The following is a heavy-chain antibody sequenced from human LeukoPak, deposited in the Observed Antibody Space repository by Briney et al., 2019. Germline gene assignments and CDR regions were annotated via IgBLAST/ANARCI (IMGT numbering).Heavy chain of an antibody. J-gene: IGHJ4*02. D-gene: IGHD6-13*01. CDR1: GYSISSGYY. V-gene: IGHV4-38-2*02. CDR3: ARDPSGSWYFDY. CDR2: IYHSGST. Sequence: SETLSLTCTVSGYSISSGYYWGWIRQPPGKGLEWIGSIYHSGSTYYNPSLKSRVTISVDTSKNQFSLKLSSMTAADTAVYYCARDPSGSWYFDYWGQGTLVTVSS.